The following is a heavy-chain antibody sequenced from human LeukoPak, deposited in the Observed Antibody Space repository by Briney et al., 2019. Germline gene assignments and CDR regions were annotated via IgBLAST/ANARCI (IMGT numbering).Heavy chain of an antibody. J-gene: IGHJ4*02. V-gene: IGHV1-69*13. CDR2: IIPIFGTA. D-gene: IGHD5-12*01. CDR1: GYTFTSYD. CDR3: AREQGGYSGYWY. Sequence: ASVKVSCKASGYTFTSYDISLMRQAPGQGLEWMGGIIPIFGTANYAQKFQGRVTITADESTSTAYMELSSLRSEDTAVYYCAREQGGYSGYWYWGQGTLVTVSS.